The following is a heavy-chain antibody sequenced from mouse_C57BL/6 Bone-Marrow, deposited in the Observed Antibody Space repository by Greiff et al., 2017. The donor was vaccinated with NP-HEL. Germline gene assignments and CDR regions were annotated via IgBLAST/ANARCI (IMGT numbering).Heavy chain of an antibody. V-gene: IGHV1-81*01. D-gene: IGHD1-1*01. CDR1: GYTFTSYG. CDR3: ATYYYGPYWYFDV. Sequence: QVHVKQSGAELARPGASVKLSCKASGYTFTSYGISWVKQRTGQGLEWIGEIYPRSGNTYYNEKFKGKATLTADKSSSTAYMELRSLTSEDSAVYFCATYYYGPYWYFDVWGTGTTVTVSS. J-gene: IGHJ1*03. CDR2: IYPRSGNT.